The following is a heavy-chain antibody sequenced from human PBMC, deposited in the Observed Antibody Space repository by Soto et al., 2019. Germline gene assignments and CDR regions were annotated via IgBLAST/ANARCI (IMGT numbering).Heavy chain of an antibody. CDR2: INHSGST. D-gene: IGHD3-9*01. J-gene: IGHJ6*02. CDR1: GGSFSGYY. V-gene: IGHV4-34*01. CDR3: ARASADYDILTGYYGARYYYYYYGMDV. Sequence: SETLSLTCAVYGGSFSGYYWSWIRQPPGKGLEWIGEINHSGSTNYNPSLKSRVTISVDTSKNQFSLKLSSVTAADTAVYYCARASADYDILTGYYGARYYYYYYGMDVWGQGTTVTVS.